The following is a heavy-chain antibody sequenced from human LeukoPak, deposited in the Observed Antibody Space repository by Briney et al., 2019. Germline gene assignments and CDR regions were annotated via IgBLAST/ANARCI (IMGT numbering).Heavy chain of an antibody. Sequence: SETLSLTGAISGGSINNYYWSWIRQPPGKGLEWIGYIYYSGTTNYSPSLNSRVNISLDTAKNQFSLRLSSVTAADTAVYYCARQTAKNVDTARFDSWGQGTLVTVSS. CDR1: GGSINNYY. D-gene: IGHD5-18*01. V-gene: IGHV4-59*08. CDR2: IYYSGTT. J-gene: IGHJ4*02. CDR3: ARQTAKNVDTARFDS.